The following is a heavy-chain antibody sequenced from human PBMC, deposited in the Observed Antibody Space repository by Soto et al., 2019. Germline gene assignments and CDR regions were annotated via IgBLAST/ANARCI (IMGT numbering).Heavy chain of an antibody. Sequence: GGSLRLSCAASGFTFSSYAMSWVRQAPGKGLEWVSAISGSGGSTYYADSVKGRFTISRDNSKNTLYLQMNSLRAEDTAVYYCAKNGIVVVPAAMPEYFDYWGQGTLVTVSS. CDR3: AKNGIVVVPAAMPEYFDY. D-gene: IGHD2-2*01. CDR1: GFTFSSYA. J-gene: IGHJ4*02. V-gene: IGHV3-23*01. CDR2: ISGSGGST.